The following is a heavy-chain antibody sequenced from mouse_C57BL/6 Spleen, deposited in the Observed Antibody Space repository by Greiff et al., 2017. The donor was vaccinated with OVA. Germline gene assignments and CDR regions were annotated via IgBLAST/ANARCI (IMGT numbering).Heavy chain of an antibody. D-gene: IGHD2-4*01. V-gene: IGHV1-18*01. Sequence: VQLQQSGPELVKPGASVKIPCKASGYTFTDYNMDWVKQSHGKSLEWIGDINPNNGGTIYNQKFKGKATLTVDKSSSTAYMELRSLTSEDTAVYYCARREIDDYGPLFAYWGQGTLVTVSA. CDR2: INPNNGGT. J-gene: IGHJ3*01. CDR3: ARREIDDYGPLFAY. CDR1: GYTFTDYN.